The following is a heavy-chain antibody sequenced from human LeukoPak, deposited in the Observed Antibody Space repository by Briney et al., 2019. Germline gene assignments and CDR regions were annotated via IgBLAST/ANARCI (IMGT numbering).Heavy chain of an antibody. D-gene: IGHD2-8*01. Sequence: PSETLSLTCAVSGGSLSTTTYHWGWIRQPPGKGLEWIGNIYYSGSTFYNPSLKSRVTIFLDTSKNQFSLRLTSVTAADTAVYYCAREGLRGEYFDYWGQGTLVTVSS. CDR2: IYYSGST. CDR3: AREGLRGEYFDY. CDR1: GGSLSTTTYH. V-gene: IGHV4-39*01. J-gene: IGHJ4*02.